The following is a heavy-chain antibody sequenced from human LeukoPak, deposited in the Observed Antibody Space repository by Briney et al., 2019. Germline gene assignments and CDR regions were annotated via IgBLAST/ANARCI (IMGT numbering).Heavy chain of an antibody. CDR3: ARIMSGIFGVVNN. CDR1: GFTVSSNY. CDR2: IYSGGST. D-gene: IGHD3-3*01. Sequence: GGSLRLSCADSGFTVSSNYMRWVRQAPGKGLEWVSVIYSGGSTYYADSVKGRFTTSRDNSKNTLYLQMNSLRAEDTAVYYCARIMSGIFGVVNNWGQGTLVTVSS. J-gene: IGHJ4*02. V-gene: IGHV3-53*01.